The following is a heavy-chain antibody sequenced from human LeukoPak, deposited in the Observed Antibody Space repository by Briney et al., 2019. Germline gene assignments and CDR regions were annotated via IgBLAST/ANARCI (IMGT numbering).Heavy chain of an antibody. CDR1: GFTFSSIA. Sequence: PGGSLRLSCAASGFTFSSIAMTWVRQAPGKGLEWVSLISGDGGSTYYADSVKGRFTISRDNSKNSLYLQMNSLRTEDTALYYCAEDIMEGFDYWGQGTLVTVSS. CDR2: ISGDGGST. CDR3: AEDIMEGFDY. J-gene: IGHJ4*02. V-gene: IGHV3-43*02. D-gene: IGHD2-8*01.